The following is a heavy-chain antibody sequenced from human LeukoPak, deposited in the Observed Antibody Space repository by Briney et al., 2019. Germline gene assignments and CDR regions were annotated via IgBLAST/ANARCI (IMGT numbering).Heavy chain of an antibody. CDR3: ARAYSSSWYFNWFDP. Sequence: SETLSLTCTVSGGSISSYYWSWIRQPAGKGLEWIGRIYTSGSTNYNPSLKSRVTMSVGTSKNQFSLKLSSVTAADTAVYFCARAYSSSWYFNWFDPWGQGTLVTVSS. CDR1: GGSISSYY. CDR2: IYTSGST. J-gene: IGHJ5*02. V-gene: IGHV4-4*07. D-gene: IGHD6-13*01.